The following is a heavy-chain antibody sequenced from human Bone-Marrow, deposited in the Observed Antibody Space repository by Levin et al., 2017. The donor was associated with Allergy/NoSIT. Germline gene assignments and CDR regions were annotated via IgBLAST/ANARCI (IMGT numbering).Heavy chain of an antibody. CDR3: ARRSYDSSGYWYFDL. Sequence: GESLKISCAASGFTFSSYWMDWVRQDPGKGLVWVSHINSDGSSTSYADSVKGRFTISRDNAKNTLYLQMNSLRAEDTAVYYCARRSYDSSGYWYFDLWGRGTLVTVSS. CDR2: INSDGSST. D-gene: IGHD3-22*01. J-gene: IGHJ2*01. V-gene: IGHV3-74*01. CDR1: GFTFSSYW.